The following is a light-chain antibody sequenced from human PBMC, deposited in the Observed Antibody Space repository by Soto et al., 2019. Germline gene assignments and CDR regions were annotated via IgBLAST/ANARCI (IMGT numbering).Light chain of an antibody. J-gene: IGKJ4*01. V-gene: IGKV3-20*01. CDR3: QQYDSSHLT. CDR1: QNVISSY. Sequence: ENVLTQSPGTLSLSPGERATLSCRASQNVISSYLAWYQQKPGQAPSLLVYATSSRAAGIPDRFSGSGSGTDFTLTISRLEPEDVAVYYWQQYDSSHLTFGGGTKVEIK. CDR2: ATS.